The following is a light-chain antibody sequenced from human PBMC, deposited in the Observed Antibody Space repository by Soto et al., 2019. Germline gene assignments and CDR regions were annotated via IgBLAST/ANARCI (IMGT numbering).Light chain of an antibody. CDR1: QSVLYSSNNKND. CDR2: WAS. J-gene: IGKJ2*01. V-gene: IGKV4-1*01. Sequence: DIVMTQSPDSLAVSLGERATINCKSSQSVLYSSNNKNDLGWYQQKPGQPPKLLIYWASTRESGVPDRFSGSGYGIDFTLTINSLLAEDVAVYYCQQYYSPPYTFGQGTKLEIK. CDR3: QQYYSPPYT.